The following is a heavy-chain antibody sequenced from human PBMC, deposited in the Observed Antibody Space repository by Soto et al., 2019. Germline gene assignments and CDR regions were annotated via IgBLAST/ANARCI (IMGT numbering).Heavy chain of an antibody. CDR1: GFTVSSNY. J-gene: IGHJ6*02. CDR3: ARSDSSGWSIYGMDV. CDR2: ISGAGNT. V-gene: IGHV3-53*04. D-gene: IGHD6-19*01. Sequence: EVQVVESGGGLVQPGGSLRLSCAASGFTVSSNYMNWVRQAPGKGLEWVSVISGAGNTYYADSVKGRFTISRHNSQNKLYLQMNSLRADDTAVYYCARSDSSGWSIYGMDVWGQGTTVTVSS.